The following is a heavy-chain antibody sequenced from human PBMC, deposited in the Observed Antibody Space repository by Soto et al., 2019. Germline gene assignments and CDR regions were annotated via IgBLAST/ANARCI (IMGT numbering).Heavy chain of an antibody. Sequence: QVQLVQSGAEVKKPGSSVKVSCKASGGIFSNFAFNWMRQAPGQGLELMGGIIPTLGTPHYAQKFLGRVTITADESTRTVYMEMSSLTVEDTAVYYCARVGRGAYDYWGQGTLVIVSS. D-gene: IGHD2-21*01. CDR1: GGIFSNFA. CDR2: IIPTLGTP. V-gene: IGHV1-69*01. J-gene: IGHJ4*02. CDR3: ARVGRGAYDY.